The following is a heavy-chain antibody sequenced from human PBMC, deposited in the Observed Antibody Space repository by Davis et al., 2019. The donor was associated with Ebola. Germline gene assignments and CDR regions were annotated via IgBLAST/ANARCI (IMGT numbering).Heavy chain of an antibody. CDR2: IKQDGSEK. Sequence: GESLKISCAASGFTFSSYWMSWVRQAPGKGLEWVANIKQDGSEKYYVDSVKGRFTISRDNAKNTLYLQMNSLRAEDTAVYYCADPFADGFDIWGQGTMVTVSS. CDR1: GFTFSSYW. J-gene: IGHJ3*02. V-gene: IGHV3-7*01. CDR3: ADPFADGFDI.